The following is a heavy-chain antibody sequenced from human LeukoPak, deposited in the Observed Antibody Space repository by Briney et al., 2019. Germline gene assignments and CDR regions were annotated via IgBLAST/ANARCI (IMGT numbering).Heavy chain of an antibody. J-gene: IGHJ4*02. CDR2: IIPIFGTT. CDR1: GGTFSSYV. V-gene: IGHV1-69*06. Sequence: PWASVKVSCKASGGTFSSYVINWVRQAPGQGLEWMGGIIPIFGTTNYAQKFQGRVTITADKSTSTAYMELSSLRSEDTAVYYCARSGPTSRGGIDYWGQGTLVTVSS. D-gene: IGHD6-13*01. CDR3: ARSGPTSRGGIDY.